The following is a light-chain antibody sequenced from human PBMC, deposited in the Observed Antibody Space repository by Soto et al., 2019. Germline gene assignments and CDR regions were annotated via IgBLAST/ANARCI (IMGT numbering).Light chain of an antibody. Sequence: DIQMTQSPSTLSACVGDRVTITCRASQSISSWLAWYQQKPGKAPKLLIYDASSLESGVPSRFSGSGSGTEFTLTISSLQPDDFATYYCQQYNSYSRWTFGQGTKVEIK. CDR2: DAS. V-gene: IGKV1-5*01. J-gene: IGKJ1*01. CDR3: QQYNSYSRWT. CDR1: QSISSW.